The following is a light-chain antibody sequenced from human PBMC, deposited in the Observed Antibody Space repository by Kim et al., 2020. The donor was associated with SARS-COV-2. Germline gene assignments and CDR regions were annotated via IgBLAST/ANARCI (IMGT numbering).Light chain of an antibody. CDR1: KLGDKY. J-gene: IGLJ2*01. CDR3: QAWDSSTGV. Sequence: LSPGQTASITCSGDKLGDKYACWYQQQPGQSPVLVIYQDSKRPSGIPERFSGSNSGNTATLTISGTQAMDEADYYCQAWDSSTGVFGGGTQLTVL. V-gene: IGLV3-1*01. CDR2: QDS.